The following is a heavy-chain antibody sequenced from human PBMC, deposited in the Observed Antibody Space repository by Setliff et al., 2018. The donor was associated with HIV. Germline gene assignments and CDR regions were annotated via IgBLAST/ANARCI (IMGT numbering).Heavy chain of an antibody. V-gene: IGHV3-30*04. CDR1: GFTFSSYA. J-gene: IGHJ6*03. CDR2: ISYDGSNK. CDR3: ARGGRCCGGPYYYYYMDV. Sequence: GGSLRLSCAASGFTFSSYAMHWVRQAPGKGLEWVAVISYDGSNKYYADSVKGRFTISRDNSKNTLYLQMNSLRAEDTAVYYCARGGRCCGGPYYYYYMDVWGKGTTVTVSS.